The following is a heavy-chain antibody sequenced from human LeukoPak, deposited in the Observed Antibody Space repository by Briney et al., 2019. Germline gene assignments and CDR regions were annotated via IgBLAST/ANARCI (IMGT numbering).Heavy chain of an antibody. CDR2: IYPGVVSDT. CDR1: GSSFTSYW. D-gene: IGHD6-25*01. J-gene: IGHJ4*02. Sequence: GAPLKISCKGSGSSFTSYWIGWVRQMPGKGLEWMGIIYPGVVSDTIYNPSFQGQFTISADKSSSTAYLQWSGLKASDTAMYYCARRGTNSRYSVDSWGQGTLVTVSP. CDR3: ARRGTNSRYSVDS. V-gene: IGHV5-51*01.